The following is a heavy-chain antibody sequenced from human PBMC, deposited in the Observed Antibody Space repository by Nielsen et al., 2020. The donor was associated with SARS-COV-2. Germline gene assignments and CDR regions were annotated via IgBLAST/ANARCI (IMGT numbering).Heavy chain of an antibody. V-gene: IGHV4-59*08. J-gene: IGHJ4*02. CDR3: ARLFLEYSNPTFDY. CDR2: IYYSGST. Sequence: SETLSLTCTVSGGSISSYYWSWIRQPPGKGLEWIGYIYYSGSTNYNPSLKSRVTISVDTSKNQFSLKLSSVTAADTAVYYCARLFLEYSNPTFDYWGQGTLVTVSS. CDR1: GGSISSYY. D-gene: IGHD4-11*01.